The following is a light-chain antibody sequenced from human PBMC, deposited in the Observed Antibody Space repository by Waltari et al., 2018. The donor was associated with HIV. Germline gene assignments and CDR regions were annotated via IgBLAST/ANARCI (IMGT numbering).Light chain of an antibody. CDR1: SSDVGSYKY. V-gene: IGLV2-14*01. CDR3: SSFTSSSIPYV. J-gene: IGLJ1*01. CDR2: EVI. Sequence: QSALTQPASVSGSPGQSITISCTGTSSDVGSYKYVSWYQHHPGEAPKLMLYEVINRRAGVSNRFCGSKSGNTASLTISGLQVADEADYYCSSFTSSSIPYVFGTGTKVTVL.